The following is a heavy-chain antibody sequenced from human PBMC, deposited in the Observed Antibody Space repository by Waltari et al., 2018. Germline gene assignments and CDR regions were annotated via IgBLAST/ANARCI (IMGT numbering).Heavy chain of an antibody. CDR2: IYQGGST. D-gene: IGHD3-22*01. J-gene: IGHJ5*02. CDR3: ARRYGYDYLDP. V-gene: IGHV4-4*09. CDR1: GGSVRSDN. Sequence: QVQLQESGPGLVKPSETLSLTCNVSGGSVRSDNWSWLRQTPGKGLEWIGNIYQGGSTSYNPSLKSRVTISKDLSKNQLSLKLTSVTVADTAIYYCARRYGYDYLDPWGQGTLVTVSS.